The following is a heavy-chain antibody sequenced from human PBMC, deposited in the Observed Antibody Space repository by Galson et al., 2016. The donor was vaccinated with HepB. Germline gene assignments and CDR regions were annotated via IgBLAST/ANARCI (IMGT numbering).Heavy chain of an antibody. CDR3: AVIAVAGGTSDY. Sequence: SGFTFSSYAMSWVRQAPGKGLEWVSTISTSGGSTYYADSVKGRFTISRENAKSSLYLHMNSLRAEDTALYYCAVIAVAGGTSDYWGQGTLVTVSS. V-gene: IGHV3-23*01. J-gene: IGHJ4*02. CDR1: GFTFSSYA. D-gene: IGHD6-19*01. CDR2: ISTSGGST.